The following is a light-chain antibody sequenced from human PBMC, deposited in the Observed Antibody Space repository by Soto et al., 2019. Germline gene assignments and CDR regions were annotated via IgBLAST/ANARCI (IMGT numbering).Light chain of an antibody. J-gene: IGKJ3*01. CDR3: KEYSKWPLLT. Sequence: EIVVTQSPGILSVSPGDRATLSCRASQSVGRNLAWYQQKPGQAPTLLIYAASTRATGLPARFSGSGSGTDFTLTIISLQSEDYAVYYCKEYSKWPLLTFGPGTRVDIK. CDR1: QSVGRN. CDR2: AAS. V-gene: IGKV3-15*01.